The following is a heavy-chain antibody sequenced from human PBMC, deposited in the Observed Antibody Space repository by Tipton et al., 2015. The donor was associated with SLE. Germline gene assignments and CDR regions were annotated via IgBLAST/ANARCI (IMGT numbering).Heavy chain of an antibody. CDR3: AKDGGYCSGGSCLAVFDI. J-gene: IGHJ3*02. CDR2: IRYDGSNK. D-gene: IGHD2-15*01. Sequence: GSLRLSCAASGFTFSSYGMHWVRRATGKGLEWVAFIRYDGSNKDYADSVKGRFTISRDNSKNTLYLQMNSLRAEDTAVYYCAKDGGYCSGGSCLAVFDIWGQGTMVTVSS. CDR1: GFTFSSYG. V-gene: IGHV3-30*02.